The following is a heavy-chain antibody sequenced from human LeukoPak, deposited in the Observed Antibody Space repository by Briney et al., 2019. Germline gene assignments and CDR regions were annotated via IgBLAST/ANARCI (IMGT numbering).Heavy chain of an antibody. CDR2: IYYSGST. CDR1: GGSISSSSYY. V-gene: IGHV4-39*01. D-gene: IGHD5-18*01. CDR3: ARHRAYSYNKYFQH. J-gene: IGHJ1*01. Sequence: PSETLSLTCTVSGGSISSSSYYWGWIRQPPGKGLEWIGSIYYSGSTYYNPSLKSRVTISVDTSKNQFSLKLSSVTAADTAVYYCARHRAYSYNKYFQHWGQGTLVTVSS.